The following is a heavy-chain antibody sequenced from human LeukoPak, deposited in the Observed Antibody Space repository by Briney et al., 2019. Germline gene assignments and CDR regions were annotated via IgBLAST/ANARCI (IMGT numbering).Heavy chain of an antibody. J-gene: IGHJ6*03. V-gene: IGHV7-4-1*02. CDR3: ARDPGITIFGVVIEYYYYMDV. D-gene: IGHD3-3*01. Sequence: ASVKVSCKASGYTFTSYAMNWVRQAPGQGLEWMGWLNTNTGNPTYAQGFTGRFVFSLDTSVSTAYLQISSLKAEDTAVYYCARDPGITIFGVVIEYYYYMDVWGKGTTVTVSS. CDR1: GYTFTSYA. CDR2: LNTNTGNP.